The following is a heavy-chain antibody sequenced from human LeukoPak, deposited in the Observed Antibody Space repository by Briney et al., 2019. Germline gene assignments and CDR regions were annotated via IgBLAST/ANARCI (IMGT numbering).Heavy chain of an antibody. CDR3: ARSSAFGELPENRGRFDP. V-gene: IGHV4-59*08. J-gene: IGHJ5*02. Sequence: SETLSLTCTVSGGSISSYYWSWVRQPPGKGLEWIGYIYYSGSTNYNPSLKSRVTISVDTSKNQFSLKLSSVTAADTAVYYCARSSAFGELPENRGRFDPWGQGTLVTVSS. CDR1: GGSISSYY. D-gene: IGHD3-10*01. CDR2: IYYSGST.